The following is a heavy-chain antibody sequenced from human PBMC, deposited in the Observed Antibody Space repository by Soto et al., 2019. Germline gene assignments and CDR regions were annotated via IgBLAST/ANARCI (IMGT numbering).Heavy chain of an antibody. Sequence: QVQLVESGGGVVQPGRSLRLSCAASGFTFSSYAMHWVRQAPGKGLEWVAVISYDGSNKYYADSVKGRFTISRDNSKNTLYLQMNSLRAEDTAVYYCARDTYYYDSSGDAFDIWGQGTMVTFSS. D-gene: IGHD3-22*01. CDR3: ARDTYYYDSSGDAFDI. J-gene: IGHJ3*02. CDR1: GFTFSSYA. V-gene: IGHV3-30-3*01. CDR2: ISYDGSNK.